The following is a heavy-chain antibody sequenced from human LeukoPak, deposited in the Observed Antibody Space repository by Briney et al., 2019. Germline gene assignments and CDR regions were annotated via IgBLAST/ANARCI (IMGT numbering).Heavy chain of an antibody. CDR2: IYYSGST. CDR1: GGSINGYY. CDR3: ARGGWYPESFQH. D-gene: IGHD6-19*01. V-gene: IGHV4-59*01. J-gene: IGHJ1*01. Sequence: SETLSLTCTVSGGSINGYYWSWFRQPPGKGLEWIGYIYYSGSTNYNPSLKSRVTISVDTSKNQFSLKLSSVTAADTAVYYCARGGWYPESFQHWGQGALVTVSS.